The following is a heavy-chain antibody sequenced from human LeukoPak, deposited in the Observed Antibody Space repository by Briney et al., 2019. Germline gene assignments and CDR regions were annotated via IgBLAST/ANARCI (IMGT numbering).Heavy chain of an antibody. CDR1: GFTFSTYS. D-gene: IGHD3-9*01. Sequence: GGSLRLSCAASGFTFSTYSMNWVRQARGRGLEWVSYISSSTTTVYYADSVKGRFTISRDNAKNSLYLQMNSLRDEDTAVYFCARDGAGFDYWGQGALVTVSS. CDR3: ARDGAGFDY. J-gene: IGHJ4*02. V-gene: IGHV3-48*02. CDR2: ISSSTTTV.